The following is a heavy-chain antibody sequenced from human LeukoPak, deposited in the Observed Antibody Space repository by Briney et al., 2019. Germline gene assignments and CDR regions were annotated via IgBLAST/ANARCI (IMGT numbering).Heavy chain of an antibody. J-gene: IGHJ4*02. CDR1: GFTFSSYG. Sequence: GGSLRLSCAASGFTFSSYGMSWVRQAPGKGLEWVSAISGSGGSTYYADSVKGRFTISRDNSKNTLYLQMNSLRAEDTAVYYCARDNYFDSSGYYYGWGQGTLVTVSS. CDR3: ARDNYFDSSGYYYG. CDR2: ISGSGGST. D-gene: IGHD3-22*01. V-gene: IGHV3-23*01.